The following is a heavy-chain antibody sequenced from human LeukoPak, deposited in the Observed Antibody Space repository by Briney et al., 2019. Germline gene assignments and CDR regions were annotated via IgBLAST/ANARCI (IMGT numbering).Heavy chain of an antibody. D-gene: IGHD3-9*01. CDR1: GGSVSSGSYY. Sequence: SETLSLTCTVSGGSVSSGSYYWGWIRQPPGKGLEWIGYIYYSGSTNYNPSLKSRVTISVDTSKNQFSLKLSSVTAADTAVYYCARDILTGSTTDYWGQGTLVTVSS. V-gene: IGHV4-61*01. CDR2: IYYSGST. J-gene: IGHJ4*02. CDR3: ARDILTGSTTDY.